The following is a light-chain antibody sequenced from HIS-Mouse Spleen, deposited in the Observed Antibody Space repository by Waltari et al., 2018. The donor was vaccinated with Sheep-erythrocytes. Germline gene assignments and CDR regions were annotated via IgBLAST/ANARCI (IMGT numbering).Light chain of an antibody. CDR1: SLRRYY. V-gene: IGLV3-19*01. J-gene: IGLJ2*01. CDR3: NSRDSSGKV. CDR2: GKN. Sequence: SSELTQDPAVSVALGQTVRITCQGDSLRRYYASWYQQKPGQAPVLVIYGKNNRPSGIPDRFSGSSSGNTASLTITGAQVEDEADYYCNSRDSSGKVFGGGTKLTVL.